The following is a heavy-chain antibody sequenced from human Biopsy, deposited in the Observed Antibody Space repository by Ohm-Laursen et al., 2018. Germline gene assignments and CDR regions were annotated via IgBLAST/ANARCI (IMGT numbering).Heavy chain of an antibody. CDR2: ISDSGST. CDR3: VRRGSGGRSFDH. D-gene: IGHD2-15*01. Sequence: GTLSPTCAVSGGSISSFYWTWIRQPPGKGPEWIGDISDSGSTNYKPSLKSRVIISVDTSKNQFSLNLSSVTAADTAVYYCVRRGSGGRSFDHWGQGTLVTVSS. CDR1: GGSISSFY. J-gene: IGHJ4*02. V-gene: IGHV4-59*08.